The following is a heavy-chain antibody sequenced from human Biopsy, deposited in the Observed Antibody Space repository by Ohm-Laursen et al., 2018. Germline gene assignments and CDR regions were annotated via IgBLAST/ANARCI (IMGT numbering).Heavy chain of an antibody. Sequence: SVKVPCKASGYTFTSYDITWVRQASGQGPEWIGRLNPVSGNSNFGQKFRGRVTVTSDTSISTAYMELSGLTSDDTATYYCGRAVRNQLLTDPWGQGTLVTVTS. J-gene: IGHJ5*02. V-gene: IGHV1-8*01. CDR2: LNPVSGNS. CDR1: GYTFTSYD. D-gene: IGHD1-7*01. CDR3: GRAVRNQLLTDP.